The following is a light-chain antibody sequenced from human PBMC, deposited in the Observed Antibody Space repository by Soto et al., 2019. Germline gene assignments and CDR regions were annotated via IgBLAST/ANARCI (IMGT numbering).Light chain of an antibody. CDR3: QQYNNWPPYT. J-gene: IGKJ2*01. Sequence: EIVMTQSPATLSVSPGERATLSCRASQSVSSNLAGYQQKPGQAPRLLLYGASTRATGSPARFSGSGSGTEFTLTISSLQSEDFVVYYGQQYNNWPPYTFGQGTKLEIK. CDR2: GAS. V-gene: IGKV3-15*01. CDR1: QSVSSN.